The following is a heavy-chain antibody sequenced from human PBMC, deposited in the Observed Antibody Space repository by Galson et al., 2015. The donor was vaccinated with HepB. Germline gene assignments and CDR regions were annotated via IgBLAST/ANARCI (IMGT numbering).Heavy chain of an antibody. J-gene: IGHJ6*03. CDR3: ARLGGGMTTSLYYYYYMDV. V-gene: IGHV5-51*04. D-gene: IGHD3-16*01. CDR1: GYSFTTHW. Sequence: QSGAEVKKPGGSLKISCKASGYSFTTHWIGWVRQMPGKGLEWMGIIFPGDSDTRYSPSFQGQVTMSVDKPISTAYLQWSSLKAADTAMYYCARLGGGMTTSLYYYYYMDVWGQGTTVTVSS. CDR2: IFPGDSDT.